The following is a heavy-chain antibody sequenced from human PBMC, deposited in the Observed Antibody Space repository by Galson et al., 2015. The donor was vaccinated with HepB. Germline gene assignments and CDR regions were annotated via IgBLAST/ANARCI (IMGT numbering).Heavy chain of an antibody. Sequence: PALVKPTQTLTLTCGFSGFSLASPGMCVSWIRQTPGKALEWLALIAWDDEKHFNTSLKTRLTISKDTSKNQVVLTMTNVDPVDTAIYYCARISDAYNRAQFDTWGQGTLVTVSP. CDR2: IAWDDEK. J-gene: IGHJ5*02. CDR1: GFSLASPGMC. V-gene: IGHV2-70*01. CDR3: ARISDAYNRAQFDT. D-gene: IGHD5-24*01.